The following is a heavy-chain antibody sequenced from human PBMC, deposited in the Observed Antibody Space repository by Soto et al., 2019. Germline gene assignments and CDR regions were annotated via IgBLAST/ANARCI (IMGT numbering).Heavy chain of an antibody. D-gene: IGHD3-22*01. J-gene: IGHJ4*02. CDR2: IIPIFGTA. V-gene: IGHV1-69*06. CDR1: GGTFSSYA. CDR3: ARAWGTPNYYDSSGFDY. Sequence: SVKVSCKASGGTFSSYAISWVRQAPGQGREGMGGIIPIFGTANYAQKFQGRVTITADKSTSTAYMELSSLRSEDTAVDYCARAWGTPNYYDSSGFDYWGQVTLVTVSS.